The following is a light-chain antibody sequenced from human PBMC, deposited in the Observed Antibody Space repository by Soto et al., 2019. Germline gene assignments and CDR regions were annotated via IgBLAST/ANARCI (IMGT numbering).Light chain of an antibody. Sequence: DILWTQSPIILSLSPRERATLSCRSSQSVSSNLVWYQQHPGQAPRLLIYGASSRATGIPDRFSGSGSGTDFTLIISILDPEDLAVYYCQQYGSVPQTFGGGTKVDI. V-gene: IGKV3-20*01. CDR1: QSVSSN. CDR2: GAS. CDR3: QQYGSVPQT. J-gene: IGKJ4*01.